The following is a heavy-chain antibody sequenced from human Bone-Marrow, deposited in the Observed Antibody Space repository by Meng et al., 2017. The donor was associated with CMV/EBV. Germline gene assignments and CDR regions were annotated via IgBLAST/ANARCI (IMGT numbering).Heavy chain of an antibody. CDR3: ARGTIPPKHEFDN. CDR2: INHSGST. V-gene: IGHV4-39*07. D-gene: IGHD1-7*01. J-gene: IGHJ4*02. Sequence: SETLFLTCTVSGGSISSSSYYWGWNRQPPGKGLEWIGEINHSGSTNYNPTLKSRVTISVDTSENQFSLKLSSVTAADTAVYYCARGTIPPKHEFDNWGQGTLVTVSS. CDR1: GGSISSSSYY.